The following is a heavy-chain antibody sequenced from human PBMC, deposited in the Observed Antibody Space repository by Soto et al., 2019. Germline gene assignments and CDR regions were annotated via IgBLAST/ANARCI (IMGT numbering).Heavy chain of an antibody. V-gene: IGHV4-30-4*01. CDR2: IYYSGST. J-gene: IGHJ4*02. CDR3: ARVWRGGDEPNPIIDY. Sequence: PSETLSLTCTVSGGSISSGDYYWSWIRQPPGKGLEWIGYIYYSGSTYYNPSLKSRVTISVDTSKNQFSLKLSSVTAADTAVYYCARVWRGGDEPNPIIDYWGQGTLVTVSS. CDR1: GGSISSGDYY. D-gene: IGHD2-21*02.